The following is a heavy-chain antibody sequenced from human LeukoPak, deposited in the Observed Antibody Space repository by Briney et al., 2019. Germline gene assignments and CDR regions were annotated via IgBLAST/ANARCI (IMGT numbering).Heavy chain of an antibody. CDR3: ARYYCISTSCYNAMDV. Sequence: GGSLRLSCAASGFTFSNYSMTWVRQAPGKGVEWVSSISSSSSYKNHADSVKGRFTISRDNAKNSLYLQMNSLRAEDTAVYYCARYYCISTSCYNAMDVWGQGTTVTVSS. D-gene: IGHD2-2*01. V-gene: IGHV3-21*01. CDR2: ISSSSSYK. CDR1: GFTFSNYS. J-gene: IGHJ6*02.